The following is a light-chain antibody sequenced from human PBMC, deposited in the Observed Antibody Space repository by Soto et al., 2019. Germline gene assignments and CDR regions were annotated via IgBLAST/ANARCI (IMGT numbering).Light chain of an antibody. CDR3: QQLNSYPWT. Sequence: DIQLTQSPSFLSASVGDRVTITCRASQGISSYLAWYQQKPGKAPKLLIYDASTLQSGVPSRFSGSGSGTEFTLTISSLQPEDFATYYCQQLNSYPWTFGQGTKVEIE. V-gene: IGKV1-9*01. CDR1: QGISSY. CDR2: DAS. J-gene: IGKJ1*01.